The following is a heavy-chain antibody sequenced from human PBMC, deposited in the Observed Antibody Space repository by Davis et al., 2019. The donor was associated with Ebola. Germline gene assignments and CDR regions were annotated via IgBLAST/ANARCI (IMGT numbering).Heavy chain of an antibody. CDR3: ARDWGEEWGHLIYYYGMDV. V-gene: IGHV3-74*01. J-gene: IGHJ6*04. CDR1: GFTFSSYW. CDR2: INSDENST. D-gene: IGHD3-16*01. Sequence: HTGGSLRLSCAASGFTFSSYWMHWVRQAPGKGLVWVSRINSDENSTSYADSVKGRFTISRDNAKNSLYLQMNSLRAEDTAVYYCARDWGEEWGHLIYYYGMDVWGKGTTVTVSS.